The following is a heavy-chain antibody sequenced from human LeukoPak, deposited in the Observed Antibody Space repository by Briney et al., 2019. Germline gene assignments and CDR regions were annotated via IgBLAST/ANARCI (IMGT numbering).Heavy chain of an antibody. J-gene: IGHJ6*03. CDR2: IIPIFGTA. D-gene: IGHD1-26*01. V-gene: IGHV1-69*13. CDR3: ARAGEGGSYGPLYYYYYMDV. Sequence: GASVKVSCKASGYTFTSYAISWVRQAPGQGVEGVGGIIPIFGTANYAQKFQGRVTIAADESTSTAYMELSSLRSEDTAVYYCARAGEGGSYGPLYYYYYMDVWGKGTTVTVSS. CDR1: GYTFTSYA.